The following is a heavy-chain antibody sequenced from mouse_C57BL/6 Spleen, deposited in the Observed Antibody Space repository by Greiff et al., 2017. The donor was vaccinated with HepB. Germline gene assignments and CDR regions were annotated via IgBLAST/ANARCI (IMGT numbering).Heavy chain of an antibody. V-gene: IGHV6-3*01. J-gene: IGHJ1*03. CDR1: GFTFSNYW. CDR3: TGNYGSDWYFDV. CDR2: IRLKSDNYAT. D-gene: IGHD1-1*01. Sequence: DVKLVESGGGLVQPGGSMKLSCVASGFTFSNYWMNWVRQSPEKGLEWVAQIRLKSDNYATHYAESVKGRFTISRDDSKSSVYLQMNNLRAEEAGIYYCTGNYGSDWYFDVRGTGTTVTVSS.